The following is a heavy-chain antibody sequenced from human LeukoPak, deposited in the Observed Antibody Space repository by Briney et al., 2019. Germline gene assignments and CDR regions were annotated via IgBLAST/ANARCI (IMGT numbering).Heavy chain of an antibody. CDR3: ATRIAVAGTVCSVRF. V-gene: IGHV1-24*01. CDR1: GYTLTELS. J-gene: IGHJ4*02. Sequence: ASVKVSCKVSGYTLTELSMHWVRQAPGKGLEWMGGFDPEDGETIYAQKFQGRVTMTEDTSTDTAYMELSSLRSEDTAVYYCATRIAVAGTVCSVRFWGQGTLVTVSS. D-gene: IGHD6-19*01. CDR2: FDPEDGET.